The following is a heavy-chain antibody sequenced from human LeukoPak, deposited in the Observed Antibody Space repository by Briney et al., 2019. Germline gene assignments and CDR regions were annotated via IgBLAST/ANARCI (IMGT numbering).Heavy chain of an antibody. CDR2: VDYNGST. V-gene: IGHV4-59*02. D-gene: IGHD2/OR15-2a*01. J-gene: IGHJ5*02. CDR3: ARGVYGPFDR. Sequence: PSETLSLTCSVSGASVSSSHWNWIGQSPGKGLEWIANVDYNGSTKYNPSLRGRGTMSLDTSKNQVHLKLESVTAADTARYFCARGVYGPFDRWGQGTLVTVSS. CDR1: GASVSSSH.